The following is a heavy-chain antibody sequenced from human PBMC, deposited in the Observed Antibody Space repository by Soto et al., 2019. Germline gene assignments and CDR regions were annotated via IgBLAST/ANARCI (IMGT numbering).Heavy chain of an antibody. D-gene: IGHD6-6*01. V-gene: IGHV3-23*01. CDR3: AKDLSSSPYYYGMDV. CDR1: GFTFSNYA. CDR2: IGGSDGST. Sequence: GGSLRLSCAASGFTFSNYAVSWVRQAPGKGLEWVSVIGGSDGSTYYADSVKGRFTISRDNSKNTLYLQMNSLRAEDTAVYYCAKDLSSSPYYYGMDVWGQGTTVTVSS. J-gene: IGHJ6*02.